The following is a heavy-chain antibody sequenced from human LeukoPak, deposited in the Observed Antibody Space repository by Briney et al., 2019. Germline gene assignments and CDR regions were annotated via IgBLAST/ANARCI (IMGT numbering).Heavy chain of an antibody. J-gene: IGHJ4*02. CDR3: ARDLGTSAITGY. CDR2: ISSSGRTT. Sequence: GGSLRLSCAASGLTFGNYETNWVRQAPGKGLEWVSYISSSGRTTHYADSVKGRFTISRDNAKNSLYLQLNSLRVEDTAVYYCARDLGTSAITGYWGQGTLVTVSS. D-gene: IGHD7-27*01. CDR1: GLTFGNYE. V-gene: IGHV3-48*03.